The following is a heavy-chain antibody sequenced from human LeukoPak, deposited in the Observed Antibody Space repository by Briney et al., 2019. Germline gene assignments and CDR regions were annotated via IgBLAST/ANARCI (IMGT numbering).Heavy chain of an antibody. D-gene: IGHD2-2*01. J-gene: IGHJ3*02. V-gene: IGHV3-30*02. CDR1: GFTFSSYG. CDR2: IRYDGSNK. Sequence: PGGALRLSCAASGFTFSSYGMHWVRQAPGKGLEWVAFIRYDGSNKYYADSVKGRFTISRDNSKNTLYLQMNSLRAEDTAVYYCAKDQAVRTPGAFDIWGQGTMVTVYS. CDR3: AKDQAVRTPGAFDI.